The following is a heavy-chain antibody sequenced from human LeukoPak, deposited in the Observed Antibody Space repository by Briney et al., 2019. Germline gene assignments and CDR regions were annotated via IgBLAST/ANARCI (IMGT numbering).Heavy chain of an antibody. CDR3: ARGIAVAGTDY. Sequence: SETLSLTCTVSGGSISSGGYYWSWIRQHPGKGLEWIGYIYYSGSTYYIPSLKSRVTISVDTSKNQFSLKLSSVTAADTAVYYCARGIAVAGTDYWGQGTLVTVSS. CDR2: IYYSGST. J-gene: IGHJ4*02. D-gene: IGHD6-19*01. CDR1: GGSISSGGYY. V-gene: IGHV4-31*03.